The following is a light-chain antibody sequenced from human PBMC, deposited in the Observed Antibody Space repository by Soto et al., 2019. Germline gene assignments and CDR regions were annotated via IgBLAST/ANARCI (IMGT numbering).Light chain of an antibody. CDR1: RSLVYSDGNTY. V-gene: IGKV2-30*01. J-gene: IGKJ1*01. CDR3: LQGAHWPPT. Sequence: DVVMTQSPLSLPVTLGQSASISCKSSRSLVYSDGNTYLNWFHQRPGQSPRRLLYKVSNRDSGDPHRCRGRWSAIEFTLTISRVEAEDLGVYYCLQGAHWPPTLGQGTKV. CDR2: KVS.